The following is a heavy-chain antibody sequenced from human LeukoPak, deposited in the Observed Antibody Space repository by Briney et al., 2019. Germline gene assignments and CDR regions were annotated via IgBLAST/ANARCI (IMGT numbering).Heavy chain of an antibody. Sequence: PGGSLRLSCAASGFTFSSYAMHWVRQAPGKGLEYVSAISSNGGSTYYANSVKGRFTISRDNSKNTLYLQMGSLRAEDMAVYYCARDSYCGGDCYPGGVAVSAFDIWGQGTMVTVSS. V-gene: IGHV3-64*01. CDR3: ARDSYCGGDCYPGGVAVSAFDI. CDR2: ISSNGGST. D-gene: IGHD2-21*02. CDR1: GFTFSSYA. J-gene: IGHJ3*02.